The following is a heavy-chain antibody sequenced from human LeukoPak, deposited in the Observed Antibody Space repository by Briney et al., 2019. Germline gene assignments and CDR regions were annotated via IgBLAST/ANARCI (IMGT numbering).Heavy chain of an antibody. V-gene: IGHV3-23*01. CDR2: ISGSGGST. CDR3: AKVQTGGDSLPRFHRNSVYYFDY. CDR1: GFTFSSYA. Sequence: GGSLRLSCAASGFTFSSYAMSWVRQAPGKGLEWVSAISGSGGSTYYADSVKGRFTISRDNSKNTLYLQMNSLRAEDTAVYYCAKVQTGGDSLPRFHRNSVYYFDYWGQGTLVTVSS. D-gene: IGHD2-21*02. J-gene: IGHJ4*02.